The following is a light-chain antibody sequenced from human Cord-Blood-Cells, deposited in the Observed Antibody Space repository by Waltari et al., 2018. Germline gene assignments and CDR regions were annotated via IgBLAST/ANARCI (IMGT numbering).Light chain of an antibody. V-gene: IGLV1-47*01. Sequence: QSVLTQPPSASGTPGQRVTIPCSGSISNIGSNYVYWYQQLPGTAPKLLIYRNNQRPSGVPDRFSGSKSGTSASLAISGLRSEDEADYYCAAWDDSLSGVVFGGGTKLTVL. CDR2: RNN. CDR3: AAWDDSLSGVV. J-gene: IGLJ2*01. CDR1: ISNIGSNY.